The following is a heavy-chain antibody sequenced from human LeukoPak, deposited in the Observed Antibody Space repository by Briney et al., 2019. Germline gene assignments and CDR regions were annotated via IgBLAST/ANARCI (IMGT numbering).Heavy chain of an antibody. J-gene: IGHJ4*02. CDR1: GFTFSSYG. Sequence: GGSLRLSCAASGFTFSSYGMHWVRQAPGKGLEWVAVISYDGSNKYYADSVKGRFTISRDNSKNTLYLQMNSLRAEDTAVYYCAKVAHYSDSSGYYAYWGQGPRATASS. D-gene: IGHD3-22*01. CDR3: AKVAHYSDSSGYYAY. CDR2: ISYDGSNK. V-gene: IGHV3-30*18.